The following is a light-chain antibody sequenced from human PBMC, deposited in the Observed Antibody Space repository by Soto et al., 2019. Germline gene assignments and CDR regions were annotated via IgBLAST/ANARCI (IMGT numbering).Light chain of an antibody. CDR2: AAS. J-gene: IGKJ1*01. CDR1: QGIRTY. Sequence: DIQVTQSPSSLSASVGDRVTITCPASQGIRTYLNWYQQKPGKDTKLLSYAASSLQSGVPYRVSGSGSGTDVTLTISSLQTEDFATYYCQQSYSTPPTFGQGTKVDI. V-gene: IGKV1-39*01. CDR3: QQSYSTPPT.